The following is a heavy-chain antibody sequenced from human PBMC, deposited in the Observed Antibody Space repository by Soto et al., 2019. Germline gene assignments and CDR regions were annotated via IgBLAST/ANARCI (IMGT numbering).Heavy chain of an antibody. V-gene: IGHV4-34*01. CDR3: ARGPYYDFWSGLPPGDNWFDP. J-gene: IGHJ5*02. CDR2: INHSGST. D-gene: IGHD3-3*01. CDR1: GGSFSGYY. Sequence: SETLSLACAVYGGSFSGYYWSWIRQPPGKGLEWIGEINHSGSTNYNPSLKSRVTISVDTSKNQFSLKLSSVTAADTAVYYCARGPYYDFWSGLPPGDNWFDPWGQGTLVTVSS.